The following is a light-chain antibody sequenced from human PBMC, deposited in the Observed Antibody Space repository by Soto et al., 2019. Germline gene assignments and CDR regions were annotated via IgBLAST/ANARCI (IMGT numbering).Light chain of an antibody. V-gene: IGKV1-5*01. CDR3: QQYETFSGT. CDR2: DAS. Sequence: IRVTQSPSTLSASVQETVTVTCRASQSVSGWLAWYQQKPGEAPKLLIYDASALPRGVPSRFSGSGSGTKFTLTIASLQPDDFATYYCQQYETFSGTFGPGPTVDIK. CDR1: QSVSGW. J-gene: IGKJ1*01.